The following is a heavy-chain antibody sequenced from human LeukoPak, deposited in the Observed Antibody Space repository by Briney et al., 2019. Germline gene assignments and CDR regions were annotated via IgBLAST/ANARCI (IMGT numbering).Heavy chain of an antibody. J-gene: IGHJ4*02. D-gene: IGHD3-22*01. CDR3: AREVMAHEPYDSSGYYHGTRYYFDY. Sequence: ASVKVSCKASGGIFSSYAISWVRQAPGQGLEWMGGIIPIFGTANYAQKFQGRVTITTDESTSTAYMELSSLRSEDTAVYYCAREVMAHEPYDSSGYYHGTRYYFDYWGQGTLVTVSS. CDR2: IIPIFGTA. CDR1: GGIFSSYA. V-gene: IGHV1-69*05.